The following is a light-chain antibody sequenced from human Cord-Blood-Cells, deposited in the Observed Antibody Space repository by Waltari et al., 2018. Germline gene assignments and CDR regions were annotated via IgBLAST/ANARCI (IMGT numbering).Light chain of an antibody. J-gene: IGKJ1*01. Sequence: EIVMKQPPATLSVSPGDRLTLSCRASQSVSSNLAWYQQKPGQAPRLLIYGASTRATGIPARFSGSGSGTEFTLTISSLQSEDFAVYYWQQYNNWPPWTFGQGTKVEIK. V-gene: IGKV3-15*01. CDR2: GAS. CDR3: QQYNNWPPWT. CDR1: QSVSSN.